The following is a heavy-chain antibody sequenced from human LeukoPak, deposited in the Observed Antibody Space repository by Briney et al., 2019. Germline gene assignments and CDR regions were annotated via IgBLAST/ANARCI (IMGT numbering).Heavy chain of an antibody. V-gene: IGHV4-38-2*01. CDR2: IYHSGST. CDR1: GYSISNDYY. CDR3: ARLSGAPVRHPIYHFDY. J-gene: IGHJ4*02. Sequence: SETLSLTCAVSGYSISNDYYWGWVRQPPGKGLEWIGNIYHSGSTYKNPSLMSRLTMSLDTSKNQFSLKLISVTAADTAMYYCARLSGAPVRHPIYHFDYWGQGTLVTVSS. D-gene: IGHD2-2*02.